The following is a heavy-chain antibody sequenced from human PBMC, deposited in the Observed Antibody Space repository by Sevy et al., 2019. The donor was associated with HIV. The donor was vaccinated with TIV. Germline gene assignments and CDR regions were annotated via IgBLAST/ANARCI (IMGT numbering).Heavy chain of an antibody. CDR2: ISYDGSNK. V-gene: IGHV3-30*03. CDR3: ARDSYSYVGVFDY. D-gene: IGHD5-18*01. J-gene: IGHJ4*02. CDR1: GFTFSSYG. Sequence: GGSLRLSCAASGFTFSSYGMHWVRQAPGKGLEWVAVISYDGSNKYYADSVKGRFTISRDNSKNTLYLQMNSLRAEDTAVYYCARDSYSYVGVFDYWGQGTLVTVSS.